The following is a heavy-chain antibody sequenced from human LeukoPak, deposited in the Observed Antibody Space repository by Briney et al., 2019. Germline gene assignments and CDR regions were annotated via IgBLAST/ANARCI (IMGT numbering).Heavy chain of an antibody. CDR1: GFTFARHA. J-gene: IGHJ4*02. CDR3: AREGGSCTSNSCSDYFDY. V-gene: IGHV3-23*01. Sequence: PGGSLRLSCAGSGFTFARHALTWVRQAPGKGLEWVSTISGGGGSTHYADSVKGRFTISRDNSKDTVFLQMNSLRVEDTAIYYCAREGGSCTSNSCSDYFDYWGQGTLVTVSS. D-gene: IGHD5-12*01. CDR2: ISGGGGST.